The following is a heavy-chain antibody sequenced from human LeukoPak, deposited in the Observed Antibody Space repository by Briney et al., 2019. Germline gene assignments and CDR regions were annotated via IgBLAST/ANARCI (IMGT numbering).Heavy chain of an antibody. CDR2: IYSGGNS. CDR3: ARGRVGGQRTDTFDI. J-gene: IGHJ3*02. CDR1: GFSVSNNY. V-gene: IGHV3-53*01. Sequence: GGSLRLSCAASGFSVSNNYMSWVRQAPGKGLEWVSVIYSGGNSYYADSVKGRFTISRDNSKNTLYLQMNSLRAEDTAVYYCARGRVGGQRTDTFDIWGQGTMVTVSS. D-gene: IGHD1-26*01.